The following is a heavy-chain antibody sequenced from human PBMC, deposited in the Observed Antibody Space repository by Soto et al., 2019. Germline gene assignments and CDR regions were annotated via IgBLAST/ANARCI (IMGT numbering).Heavy chain of an antibody. J-gene: IGHJ6*02. Sequence: ASVKVSCKASGYTFTGYYMHWVRQSPGQGLEWMGWINPHSGGTNYAQKFQGWVTMTRDTSISTAYMELSRLRSDDTAVYYCARDPRGYNSSSGPYYYYYYGMDVWGQGTTVTVSS. CDR1: GYTFTGYY. V-gene: IGHV1-2*04. CDR2: INPHSGGT. CDR3: ARDPRGYNSSSGPYYYYYYGMDV. D-gene: IGHD6-13*01.